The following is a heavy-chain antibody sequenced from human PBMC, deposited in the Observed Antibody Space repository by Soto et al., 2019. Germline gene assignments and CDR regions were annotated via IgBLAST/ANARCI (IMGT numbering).Heavy chain of an antibody. CDR1: GGSISSGGYY. CDR2: IYYIRGT. J-gene: IGHJ5*02. Sequence: QVQLQESGPGLVKPSQTLSLTCTVSGGSISSGGYYWSWIRQHPGKGLEWIGYIYYIRGTYYNPSLKSRVTISVDTSKNQFSLKLSSVTAADTAVYYCASGSGSYYSWFDPWGQGTLVTVSS. CDR3: ASGSGSYYSWFDP. V-gene: IGHV4-31*03. D-gene: IGHD3-10*01.